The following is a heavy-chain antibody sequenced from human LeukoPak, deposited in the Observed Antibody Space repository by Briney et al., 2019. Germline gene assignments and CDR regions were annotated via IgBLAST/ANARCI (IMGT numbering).Heavy chain of an antibody. J-gene: IGHJ4*02. V-gene: IGHV3-7*01. CDR3: ARDFYFGWFSQFDY. D-gene: IGHD3-9*01. CDR2: IKQDGSEK. CDR1: GFTFSDYW. Sequence: PGGSLRLSCAASGFTFSDYWPSWVRQAPGKGLEWVANIKQDGSEKYYVDSVKGRFTISRDNAKNSLSLQMNSLRAEDSAVYYCARDFYFGWFSQFDYWGQGILVTVSS.